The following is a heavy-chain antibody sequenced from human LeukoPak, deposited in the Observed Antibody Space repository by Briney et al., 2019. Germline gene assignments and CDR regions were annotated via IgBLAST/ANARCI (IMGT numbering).Heavy chain of an antibody. D-gene: IGHD1-26*01. CDR1: GFTFSSYS. V-gene: IGHV3-21*01. J-gene: IGHJ3*02. CDR3: ARERHTAYWELGETITFDI. CDR2: ISSSSSYI. Sequence: GGSLRLSCAASGFTFSSYSMNWVRQAPGKGLEWVSSISSSSSYIYYADLVKGRFAISRDNAKNSLYLQMNSLRAEDTAVYYCARERHTAYWELGETITFDIWGQGTMVTVSS.